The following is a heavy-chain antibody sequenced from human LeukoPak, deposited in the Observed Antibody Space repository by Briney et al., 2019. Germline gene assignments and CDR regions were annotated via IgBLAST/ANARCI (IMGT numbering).Heavy chain of an antibody. CDR3: AEDVSGTIFGVAVEY. V-gene: IGHV3-43*02. Sequence: GGSLRLSCAASGFTFDDYAMHWVRQAPGKGLEWVSLISGDGTSTYYADSVKGRFTISRDNIKNSLYLQMSSLGTEDTALYYCAEDVSGTIFGVAVEYWGQGTLVTVSP. D-gene: IGHD3-3*01. CDR2: ISGDGTST. J-gene: IGHJ4*02. CDR1: GFTFDDYA.